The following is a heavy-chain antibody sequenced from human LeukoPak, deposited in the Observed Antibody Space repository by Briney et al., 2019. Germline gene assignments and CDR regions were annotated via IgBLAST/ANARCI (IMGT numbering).Heavy chain of an antibody. J-gene: IGHJ4*02. CDR3: ARDRSSLVDY. CDR1: GGSISSGSYY. Sequence: SQTLSLTCTVSGGSISSGSYYWSWIRQPAGKGLEWIGRIYTSGSTNYNPSLKSRVTISVDTSKNQFSLKLSSVTAADTAVYYCARDRSSLVDYWGQGTLVTVSS. V-gene: IGHV4-61*02. CDR2: IYTSGST. D-gene: IGHD6-13*01.